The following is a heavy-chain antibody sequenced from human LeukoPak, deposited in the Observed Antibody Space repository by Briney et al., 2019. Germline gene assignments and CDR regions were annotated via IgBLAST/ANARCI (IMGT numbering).Heavy chain of an antibody. CDR2: IHSDNT. V-gene: IGHV3-53*01. D-gene: IGHD4/OR15-4a*01. CDR1: GFTVSSNS. Sequence: GGSLRLSCTVSGFTVSSNSMSWVRQAPGKGLEWVSFIHSDNTHYSDSVKGRFTISRDNPKNTLYLQMNSLRAEDTAVYYCARRAGAYSHPYDYWGQGTLVTVSS. J-gene: IGHJ4*02. CDR3: ARRAGAYSHPYDY.